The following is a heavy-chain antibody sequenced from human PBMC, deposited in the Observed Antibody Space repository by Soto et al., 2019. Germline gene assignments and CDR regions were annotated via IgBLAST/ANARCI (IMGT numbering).Heavy chain of an antibody. J-gene: IGHJ4*02. V-gene: IGHV5-51*01. Sequence: PGESLKISCKGSGYSFTSHWIGWARQMPGQGLEWMGIIYPGDSDTKYSPSFQGQVTISADKSISTAYLQWSSLKASDTAMYYCARLGRPGYSSSWLDYWGQGTLVTVSS. CDR2: IYPGDSDT. D-gene: IGHD6-13*01. CDR3: ARLGRPGYSSSWLDY. CDR1: GYSFTSHW.